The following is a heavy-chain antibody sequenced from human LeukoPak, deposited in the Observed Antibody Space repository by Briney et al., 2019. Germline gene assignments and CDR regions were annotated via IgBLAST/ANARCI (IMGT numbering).Heavy chain of an antibody. CDR1: GGSISGSSYY. J-gene: IGHJ4*02. CDR2: IYYSRST. D-gene: IGHD1-26*01. V-gene: IGHV4-39*01. CDR3: ARHKGGSYGYYFDY. Sequence: SETLSLTCTVSGGSISGSSYYWGWIRQPPGKGLEWIGSIYYSRSTYYNPSLKSRVTISVDTSKNQFSLKLSSMTAADTAVYYCARHKGGSYGYYFDYWGQGTLVTVSS.